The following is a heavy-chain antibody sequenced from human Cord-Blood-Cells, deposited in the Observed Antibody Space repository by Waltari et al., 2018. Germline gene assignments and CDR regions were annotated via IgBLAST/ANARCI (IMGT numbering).Heavy chain of an antibody. D-gene: IGHD6-13*01. CDR1: GYSISSGSY. CDR2: IYHSGST. J-gene: IGHJ1*01. CDR3: ARSEGSSWYAEYFQH. Sequence: QVQLQESGPGLVKPSETLSLTCTVSGYSISSGSYWGWPRQPPGKGLEWIGSIYHSGSTYYNPSLKSRVTISVDTSKNQFSLKLSSVTAADTAVYYCARSEGSSWYAEYFQHWGQGTLVTVSS. V-gene: IGHV4-38-2*02.